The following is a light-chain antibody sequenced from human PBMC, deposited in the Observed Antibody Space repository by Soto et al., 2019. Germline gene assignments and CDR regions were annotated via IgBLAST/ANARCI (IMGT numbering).Light chain of an antibody. CDR1: SSDVGGINY. CDR3: SSYTSSTTLE. V-gene: IGLV2-14*01. J-gene: IGLJ2*01. Sequence: QSVLTQPASVSGSPGQSITISCTGTSSDVGGINYVSWYQQHPGKAPKLMIFEVSNRPSGVSNRFSGSKSGYTASLTISGLQAEDEAEYYCSSYTSSTTLEFGGGTKLTVL. CDR2: EVS.